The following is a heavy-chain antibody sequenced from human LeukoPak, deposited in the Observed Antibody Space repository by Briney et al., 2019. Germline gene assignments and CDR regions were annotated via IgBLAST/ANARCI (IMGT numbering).Heavy chain of an antibody. D-gene: IGHD5-18*01. Sequence: PSETLSLTCAVYGGSFSGYYWSWIRQPPGKGLEWIGEINHSGSTNYNPSLKSRVTISVDTSKNQFSLKLSSVTAADTAVYYCARQVDTAMVPNWFDPWGQGTLVTVSS. J-gene: IGHJ5*02. CDR1: GGSFSGYY. CDR3: ARQVDTAMVPNWFDP. CDR2: INHSGST. V-gene: IGHV4-34*01.